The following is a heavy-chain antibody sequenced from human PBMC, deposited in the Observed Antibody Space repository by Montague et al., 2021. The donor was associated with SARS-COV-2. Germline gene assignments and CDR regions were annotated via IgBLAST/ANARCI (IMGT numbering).Heavy chain of an antibody. V-gene: IGHV4-31*03. D-gene: IGHD3-3*01. CDR2: IYYSGST. J-gene: IGHJ2*01. CDR3: ARSSAPSITIFGVSNTYRYFDL. CDR1: GGSISSGGYY. Sequence: TLSLTCTLSGGSISSGGYYWSWIRQHPGKGLEWIGYIYYSGSTYYXPSLKSRVTISVDTSKNQFSLKLSSVTAADTAVYYCARSSAPSITIFGVSNTYRYFDLWGRGTLVTVSS.